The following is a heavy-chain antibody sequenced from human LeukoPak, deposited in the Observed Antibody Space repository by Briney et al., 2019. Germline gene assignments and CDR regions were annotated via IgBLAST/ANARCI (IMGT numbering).Heavy chain of an antibody. CDR2: IRYDGSNK. D-gene: IGHD5-18*01. CDR1: GFTFSSYG. V-gene: IGHV3-30*02. J-gene: IGHJ4*02. Sequence: GGSLRLSCAASGFTFSSYGMHWVRQAPGKGLEWVAFIRYDGSNKYYADSVKGRFTISRDNSKNTLYLQMNSLRAEDTAVYYCAKDAWIQLWLRRRSYFDYWGKGTLVTVSS. CDR3: AKDAWIQLWLRRRSYFDY.